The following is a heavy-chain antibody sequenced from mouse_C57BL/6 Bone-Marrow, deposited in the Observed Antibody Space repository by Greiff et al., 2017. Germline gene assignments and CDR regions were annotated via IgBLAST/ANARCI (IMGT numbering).Heavy chain of an antibody. CDR3: AREEGNLLLRPSYAMDY. D-gene: IGHD1-1*01. CDR1: GYAFSSYW. J-gene: IGHJ4*01. Sequence: QVQLKESGAELVKPGASVKISCKASGYAFSSYWMNWVKQRPGKGLEWIGQIYPGDGDTNYNGKFKGKATLTADKSSSTAYMQLSSLTSEDSAVYFCAREEGNLLLRPSYAMDYWGQGTSVTVSS. CDR2: IYPGDGDT. V-gene: IGHV1-80*01.